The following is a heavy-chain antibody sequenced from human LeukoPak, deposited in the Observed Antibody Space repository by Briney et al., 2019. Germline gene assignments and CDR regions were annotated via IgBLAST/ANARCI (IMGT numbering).Heavy chain of an antibody. V-gene: IGHV4-59*01. CDR2: IWYSGDT. J-gene: IGHJ6*04. CDR1: GGSISSSS. Sequence: PSKTLSLTCTVSGGSISSSSLSWVRQDPGKRLEWIGFIWYSGDTDYNPSLRSRVTISVDTSKNQFSLKLNSVTAADTAVYYCARDDHTPHYHYARGVWGKGITVTVSS. D-gene: IGHD2-15*01. CDR3: ARDDHTPHYHYARGV.